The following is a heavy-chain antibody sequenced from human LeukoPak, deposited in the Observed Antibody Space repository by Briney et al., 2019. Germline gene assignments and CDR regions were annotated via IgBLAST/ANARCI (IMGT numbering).Heavy chain of an antibody. Sequence: GASVKVSCKASGGTFSSYTISWVRQAPGQGLEWMGRIIPILGIANYAQKFQGRVTITADKSTSTAYMELSSLRSEDTALYYCARLGSLFSSYGDYEGFDYWGQGTLVTVSS. J-gene: IGHJ4*02. CDR2: IIPILGIA. CDR3: ARLGSLFSSYGDYEGFDY. CDR1: GGTFSSYT. D-gene: IGHD4-17*01. V-gene: IGHV1-69*02.